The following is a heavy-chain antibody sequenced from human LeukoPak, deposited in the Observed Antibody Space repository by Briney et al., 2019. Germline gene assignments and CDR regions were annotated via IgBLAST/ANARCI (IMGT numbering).Heavy chain of an antibody. Sequence: GASVNVSCKASGYTFTGYYMHWVRQAPGQGLEWMGWINPNSGGTNYAQKFQGRVTMTRDTSIGTAYMELSRLRSDDTAVYYCAGASIVFELDPWGQGTLVTVSS. CDR1: GYTFTGYY. V-gene: IGHV1-2*02. CDR2: INPNSGGT. J-gene: IGHJ5*02. D-gene: IGHD2-15*01. CDR3: AGASIVFELDP.